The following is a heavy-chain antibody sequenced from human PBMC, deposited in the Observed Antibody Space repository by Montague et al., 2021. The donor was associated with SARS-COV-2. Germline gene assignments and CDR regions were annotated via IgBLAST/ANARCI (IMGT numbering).Heavy chain of an antibody. CDR1: GGSISTYY. V-gene: IGHV4-59*01. CDR3: ASPGGYCTGGSYYYVY. D-gene: IGHD2-15*01. Sequence: SETLSLTCSVSGGSISTYYWSWIRQPPGKGLEWIGYIYYSGSTNYNPSLKSRVTMSIDTSKNQFSLELSSVTAADMAVYYCASPGGYCTGGSYYYVYWGQGTLVTVSS. CDR2: IYYSGST. J-gene: IGHJ4*02.